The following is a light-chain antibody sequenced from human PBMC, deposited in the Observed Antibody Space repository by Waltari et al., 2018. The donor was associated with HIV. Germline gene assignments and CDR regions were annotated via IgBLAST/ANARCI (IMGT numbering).Light chain of an antibody. CDR2: GVS. J-gene: IGKJ2*01. CDR3: QESHTTQYT. CDR1: QSIGTY. Sequence: DIQMTQSPSSLSASVGDRVTIVCRASQSIGTYLNWYQVKPGKAPKLLIYGVSRLQSGVPSRFSGSESGSEFTLTISSLQAEDFATYYCQESHTTQYTFGPGTKLEIK. V-gene: IGKV1-39*01.